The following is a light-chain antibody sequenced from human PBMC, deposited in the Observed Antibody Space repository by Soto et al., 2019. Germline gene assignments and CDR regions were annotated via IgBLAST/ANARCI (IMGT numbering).Light chain of an antibody. CDR2: EGS. Sequence: QSALTQPASVSGSPGQPITISCTGTSSDIGSYNFVSWYQQHPGKAPKLMIYEGSTRPSGVSNRFSGSKSGNTASLTISGLQAEDEADYYCCSYAGSSTLVFGGGTKLTVL. CDR1: SSDIGSYNF. CDR3: CSYAGSSTLV. V-gene: IGLV2-23*01. J-gene: IGLJ2*01.